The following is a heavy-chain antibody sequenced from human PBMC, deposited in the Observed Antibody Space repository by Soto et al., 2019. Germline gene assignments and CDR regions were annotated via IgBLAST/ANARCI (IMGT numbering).Heavy chain of an antibody. CDR1: GFTFTSSA. CDR3: AAQRGYSGYDYEP. J-gene: IGHJ5*02. Sequence: ASVKVSCKASGFTFTSSAVQWVRQARGQRLEWIGWIVVGSGNTNYAQKFQERVTITGDMSTSTAYMGLSSLRSEDTAVYYCAAQRGYSGYDYEPWGQGTLVTVSS. D-gene: IGHD5-12*01. CDR2: IVVGSGNT. V-gene: IGHV1-58*01.